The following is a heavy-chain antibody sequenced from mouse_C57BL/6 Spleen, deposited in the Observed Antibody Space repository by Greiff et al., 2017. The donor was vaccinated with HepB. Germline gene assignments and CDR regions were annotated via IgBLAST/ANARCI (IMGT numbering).Heavy chain of an antibody. CDR3: ARAHYGSSRYFDV. V-gene: IGHV5-16*01. J-gene: IGHJ1*03. CDR1: GFTFSDYY. CDR2: INYDGSST. D-gene: IGHD1-1*01. Sequence: EVQRVESEGGLVQPGSSMKLSCTASGFTFSDYYMAWVRQVPEKGLEWVANINYDGSSTYYLDSLKSRFIISRDNAKNILYLQMSSLKSEDTATYYCARAHYGSSRYFDVWGTGTTVTVSS.